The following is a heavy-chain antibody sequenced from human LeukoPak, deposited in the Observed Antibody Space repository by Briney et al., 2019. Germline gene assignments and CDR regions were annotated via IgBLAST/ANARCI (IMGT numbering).Heavy chain of an antibody. CDR3: AKGIAVAVPYGGHAFDI. J-gene: IGHJ3*02. CDR1: GFTFSSYG. D-gene: IGHD6-19*01. CDR2: IRYDGSNK. Sequence: GGSLSLSCAASGFTFSSYGMHWVRQAPGKGLEWVAFIRYDGSNKYYADSVKGRFTISRDNSKNTLYLQMNSLRAEDTAVYYCAKGIAVAVPYGGHAFDIWGQGTMVTVSS. V-gene: IGHV3-30*02.